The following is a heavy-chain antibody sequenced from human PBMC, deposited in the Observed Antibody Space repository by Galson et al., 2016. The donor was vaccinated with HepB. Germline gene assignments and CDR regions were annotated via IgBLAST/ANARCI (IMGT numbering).Heavy chain of an antibody. CDR1: GFSFSTYA. J-gene: IGHJ6*03. Sequence: SLRLSCAGSGFSFSTYAMSWVRQAPGKGLEWVSGIRGSGGGIDYADSVKGRFTISRDNSKNTLYLQMSSLRAEDTAVYYCAKNKATARVWGHYYYYMDVWGKGTTVTVSS. V-gene: IGHV3-23*01. CDR2: IRGSGGGI. D-gene: IGHD3-16*01. CDR3: AKNKATARVWGHYYYYMDV.